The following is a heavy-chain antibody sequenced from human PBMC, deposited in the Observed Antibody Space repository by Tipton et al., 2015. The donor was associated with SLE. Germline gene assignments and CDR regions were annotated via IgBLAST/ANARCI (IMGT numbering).Heavy chain of an antibody. D-gene: IGHD5-12*01. CDR3: ARGVATLDY. V-gene: IGHV4-61*09. CDR2: FYTTGST. Sequence: TLSLTCTVSSGSISSDSYFWTWIRQPAGTGLEWIGHFYTTGSTNYNPSLKSRATMSMDSSKNQFSLKLTSVTAADTAVYYCARGVATLDYWGQGALVTVSS. J-gene: IGHJ4*02. CDR1: SGSISSDSYF.